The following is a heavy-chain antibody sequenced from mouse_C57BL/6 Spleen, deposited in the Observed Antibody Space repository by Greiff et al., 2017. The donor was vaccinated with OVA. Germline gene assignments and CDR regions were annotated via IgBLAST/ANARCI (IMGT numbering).Heavy chain of an antibody. CDR3: ARGTNGNCYYAMDY. V-gene: IGHV1-55*01. Sequence: QVQLQQPGAELVKPGASVKMSCKASGYTFTSYWITWVKQRPGQGLEWIGDIYPGSGSTNYNEKFKSKATLTVDTSSSTAYMQLSSLTSEDSAVYYCARGTNGNCYYAMDYWGQGTSVTVSS. CDR1: GYTFTSYW. CDR2: IYPGSGST. D-gene: IGHD2-1*01. J-gene: IGHJ4*01.